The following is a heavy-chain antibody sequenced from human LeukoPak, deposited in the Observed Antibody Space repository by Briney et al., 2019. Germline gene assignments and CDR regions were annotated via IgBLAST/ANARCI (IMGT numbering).Heavy chain of an antibody. CDR3: ARVPGSSCGGDCYFDY. Sequence: SQTLSLTCTVSGGSISRGSYYWSWIRQSAGTGLEWIGRIYTSGSTNYNPSLKSRVTISVDKSKNQFSLKLSSVTAADTAVYYCARVPGSSCGGDCYFDYRGQGTQVTVSS. D-gene: IGHD2-21*02. V-gene: IGHV4-61*02. CDR2: IYTSGST. J-gene: IGHJ4*02. CDR1: GGSISRGSYY.